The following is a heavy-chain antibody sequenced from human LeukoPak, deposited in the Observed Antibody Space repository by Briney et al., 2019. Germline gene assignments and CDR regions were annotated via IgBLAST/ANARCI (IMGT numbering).Heavy chain of an antibody. Sequence: GRSLRLSCAASGFTFSSYGMHWVRQAAGKGLEWVAVISYDGSNTYYADSVQCRFTISRDNSKNTLYLQMNSLRTEDTAVYYCATDTAPDYWGQGTLVTVSS. V-gene: IGHV3-30*03. CDR1: GFTFSSYG. D-gene: IGHD5-18*01. CDR2: ISYDGSNT. J-gene: IGHJ4*02. CDR3: ATDTAPDY.